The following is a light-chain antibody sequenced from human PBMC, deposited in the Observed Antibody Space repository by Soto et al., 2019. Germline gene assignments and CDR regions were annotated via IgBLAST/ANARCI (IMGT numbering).Light chain of an antibody. Sequence: EIVMTQSPATLSVSPGEGATVSCRASQSLSINYVAWYQQRPGQAPRLLIYAASSRAAGIPDRFSGSGSGTDFTLEISRLEPEDFAVYYCQEYEKKPGTFGRGTRREIK. J-gene: IGKJ5*01. CDR3: QEYEKKPGT. CDR1: QSLSINY. CDR2: AAS. V-gene: IGKV3-20*01.